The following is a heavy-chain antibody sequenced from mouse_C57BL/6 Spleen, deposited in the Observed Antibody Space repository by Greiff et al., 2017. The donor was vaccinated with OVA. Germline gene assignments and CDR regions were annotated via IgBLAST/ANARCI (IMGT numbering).Heavy chain of an antibody. V-gene: IGHV5-17*01. CDR1: GFTFSDYG. D-gene: IGHD3-1*01. CDR3: ARRATPWYCDV. CDR2: ISSGSSTI. Sequence: EVKLVESGGGLVKPGGSLKLSCAASGFTFSDYGMHWVRQAPEKGLEWVAYISSGSSTIYYADTVKGRFTISRDNAKNTLFLQMTSLRSEDTVMDYCARRATPWYCDVGGTGTTVTVSS. J-gene: IGHJ1*03.